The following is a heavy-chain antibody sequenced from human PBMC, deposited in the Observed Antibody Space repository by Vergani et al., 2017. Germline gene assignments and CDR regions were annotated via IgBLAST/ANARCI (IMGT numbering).Heavy chain of an antibody. CDR2: IRGTGGFT. CDR1: GFSFKDYA. Sequence: EVRLLESGGALLQSGESLKFSCAASGFSFKDYALIWVRQAPGKGLEWVSGIRGTGGFTFYADSVKGRFTISRDNYKNTLYLQMSSLRADDTAVYYCAKSASVSMSLPNWFESWGQGTHVTVS. V-gene: IGHV3-23*01. J-gene: IGHJ5*01. CDR3: AKSASVSMSLPNWFES.